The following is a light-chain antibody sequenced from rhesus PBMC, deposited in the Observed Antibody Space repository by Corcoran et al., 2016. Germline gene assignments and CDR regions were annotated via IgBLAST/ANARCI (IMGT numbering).Light chain of an antibody. Sequence: DIQMTQSPSSLSASVGDRVTITCRASENVNNYLNWYQQKPGKAPKLLLDKASTLQSGVPSRFSGSGSGTDYTFTISSQQPEDVATYYCQHGYGTPLTFGGGTKVEIK. CDR1: ENVNNY. V-gene: IGKV1-74*01. CDR3: QHGYGTPLT. CDR2: KAS. J-gene: IGKJ4*01.